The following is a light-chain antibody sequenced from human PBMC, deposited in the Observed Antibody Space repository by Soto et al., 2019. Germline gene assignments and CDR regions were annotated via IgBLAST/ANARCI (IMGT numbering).Light chain of an antibody. CDR2: GAS. J-gene: IGKJ1*01. V-gene: IGKV3-15*01. CDR3: QQYTSRPAWT. CDR1: QSVSTN. Sequence: EILMTQSPATLSVSPGDRATLSCRASQSVSTNLAWYQQRPGQAPRLLIYGASTRATGIPARFSGSGSGTEFTLTISSLQSDYFAVYYCQQYTSRPAWTFVQGTKVDLK.